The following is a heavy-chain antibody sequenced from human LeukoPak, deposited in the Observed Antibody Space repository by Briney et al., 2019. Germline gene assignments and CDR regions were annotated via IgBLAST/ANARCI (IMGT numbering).Heavy chain of an antibody. J-gene: IGHJ4*02. CDR2: LNHSGIT. Sequence: SAPLTLTCTVSGGAISSYYWSWIRKSPGKGLEWIGDLNHSGITTYNPSLKSRFTISLDTSMTQFSLKLTSVTAADTAVYFFQAQNGIRDFDWSDLYYFDYWGQGTLVTVSS. D-gene: IGHD3-9*01. V-gene: IGHV4-34*01. CDR1: GGAISSYY. CDR3: QAQNGIRDFDWSDLYYFDY.